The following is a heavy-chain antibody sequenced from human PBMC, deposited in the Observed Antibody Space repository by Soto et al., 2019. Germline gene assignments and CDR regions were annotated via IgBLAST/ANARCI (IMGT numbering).Heavy chain of an antibody. CDR1: GGSISSGGYY. V-gene: IGHV4-61*08. J-gene: IGHJ6*03. CDR3: ARLERAYCSGGSCYSSWYYYYYMDV. D-gene: IGHD2-15*01. CDR2: IYYSGST. Sequence: SETLSLTCTVSGGSISSGGYYWSWIRQPPGKGLEWIGYIYYSGSTNYNPSLKSRVTISVDTSKNQFSLKLSSVTAADTAVYYCARLERAYCSGGSCYSSWYYYYYMDVWGKGTTVTAP.